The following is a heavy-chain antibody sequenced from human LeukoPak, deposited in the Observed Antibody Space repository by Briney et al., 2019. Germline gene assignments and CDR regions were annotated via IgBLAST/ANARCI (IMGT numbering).Heavy chain of an antibody. J-gene: IGHJ5*02. Sequence: SVKVSCKASGGTFSSYAISWVRQAPGQGLEWMGGIIPIFGTANYAQKFQGRVTITADKSTSTAYMELSSLRSEDTAVYYCARDRQCSGGSCYSRLNNWFDPWGQGTLVTVSS. CDR2: IIPIFGTA. V-gene: IGHV1-69*06. CDR3: ARDRQCSGGSCYSRLNNWFDP. CDR1: GGTFSSYA. D-gene: IGHD2-15*01.